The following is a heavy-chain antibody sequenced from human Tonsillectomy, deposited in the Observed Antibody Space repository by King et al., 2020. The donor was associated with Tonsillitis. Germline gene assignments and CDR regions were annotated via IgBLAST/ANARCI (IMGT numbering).Heavy chain of an antibody. CDR2: FYSGGST. D-gene: IGHD3-9*01. J-gene: IGHJ2*01. Sequence: VQLVESGGGLIQPGGSLRLSCAASGFTLSSHYMNWVRQAPGKGLEWVACFYSGGSTYSSDSVKGRFTISRDSSKNTLYLQMNSLRAEDTAVYYCARDQPLLTGDDGFFDHWGRGTRVTVSS. V-gene: IGHV3-53*01. CDR1: GFTLSSHY. CDR3: ARDQPLLTGDDGFFDH.